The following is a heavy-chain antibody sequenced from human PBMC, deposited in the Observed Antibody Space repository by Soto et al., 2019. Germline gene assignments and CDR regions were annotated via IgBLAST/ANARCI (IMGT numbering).Heavy chain of an antibody. D-gene: IGHD3-9*01. CDR3: AKGGATYGLLTHDY. CDR1: GFTFSNFA. J-gene: IGHJ4*02. V-gene: IGHV3-23*01. Sequence: EVQLLESGGGLVQPGGSLRLSCVVSGFTFSNFAMSWVRQAPGKGLEWVSTLTGSSGVTYYADSVKGRFAISRDNSRNTLSLQMNSPTAEDTAVYYCAKGGATYGLLTHDYWGQGTRVTVSS. CDR2: LTGSSGVT.